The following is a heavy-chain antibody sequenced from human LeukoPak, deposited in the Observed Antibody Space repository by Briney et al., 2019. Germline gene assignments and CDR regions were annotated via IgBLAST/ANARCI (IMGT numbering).Heavy chain of an antibody. CDR3: ASQGDTAMAPGDY. J-gene: IGHJ4*02. V-gene: IGHV4-34*01. Sequence: PSETLSLTCAVYGGSFSGYYWSWIRQPPGKGLEWIGEINHSGSTNYNPSLKSRVTISVDTSKNQFSLKLSSVTAAGTAVYYCASQGDTAMAPGDYWGQGTLVTVSS. CDR2: INHSGST. CDR1: GGSFSGYY. D-gene: IGHD5-18*01.